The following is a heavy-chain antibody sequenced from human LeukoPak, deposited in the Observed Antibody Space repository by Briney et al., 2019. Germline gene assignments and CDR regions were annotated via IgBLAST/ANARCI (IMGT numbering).Heavy chain of an antibody. D-gene: IGHD6-13*01. V-gene: IGHV3-11*04. Sequence: GGSLRLSCAASGFTFSDYYMSWIRQAPGKGLEWVSYISNSGNTIYYPDSVKGRFTISRDNAKNSLYLQMSSLRAEDTAVYYCARGGGYTSSRYLEAFDIWGQGTMVTVSS. J-gene: IGHJ3*02. CDR2: ISNSGNTI. CDR1: GFTFSDYY. CDR3: ARGGGYTSSRYLEAFDI.